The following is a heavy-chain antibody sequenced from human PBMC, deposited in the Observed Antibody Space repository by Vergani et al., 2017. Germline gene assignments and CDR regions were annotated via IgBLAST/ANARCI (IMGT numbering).Heavy chain of an antibody. CDR1: GFTFDNYA. J-gene: IGHJ4*02. CDR2: ISGSGSSK. D-gene: IGHD1-20*01. CDR3: AKGLGITITALWGGLDS. V-gene: IGHV3-23*01. Sequence: EVHLLESGGGLIQRGGSQRSFCAASGFTFDNYALSWVRQAPGKGLQWVSGISGSGSSKFYEDSLKGHVTISRDNSRNTLFLEMNSLRTENTAPYFCAKGLGITITALWGGLDSWGPGTVVLVSS.